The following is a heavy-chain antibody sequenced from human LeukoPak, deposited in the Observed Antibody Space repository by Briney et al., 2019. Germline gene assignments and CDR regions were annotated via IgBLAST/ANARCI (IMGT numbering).Heavy chain of an antibody. CDR2: IYHSGST. Sequence: SETLSLTCTVSGYPISSGYYWGWIRQPPGKGLEWIGSIYHSGSTYYNPSLKSRVTISVDTSKNQFSPKLSSVTAADTAVYYCARDRKYQLLSISSGFDYWGQGTLVTVSS. D-gene: IGHD2-2*01. CDR1: GYPISSGYY. CDR3: ARDRKYQLLSISSGFDY. J-gene: IGHJ4*02. V-gene: IGHV4-38-2*02.